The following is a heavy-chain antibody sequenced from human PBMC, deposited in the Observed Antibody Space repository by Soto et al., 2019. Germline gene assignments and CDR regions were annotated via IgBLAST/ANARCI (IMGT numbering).Heavy chain of an antibody. CDR1: GYSFTSYW. V-gene: IGHV5-10-1*01. J-gene: IGHJ4*02. CDR2: IDPSDSYT. Sequence: EVQLVQSGAEVKKPGESLRISCKGSGYSFTSYWISWVRQMPGKGLEWMGRIDPSDSYTNYSPSFQGHVTISADKSISTAYLQWSGLKASDTAMYYCAITGVVAATYFDYWGQGTLVTVSS. CDR3: AITGVVAATYFDY. D-gene: IGHD2-15*01.